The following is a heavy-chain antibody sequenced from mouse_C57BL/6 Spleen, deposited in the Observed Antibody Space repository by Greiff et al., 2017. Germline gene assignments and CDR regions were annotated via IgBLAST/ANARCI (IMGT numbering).Heavy chain of an antibody. D-gene: IGHD2-1*01. CDR1: GFTFSDYG. J-gene: IGHJ4*01. CDR2: ISSGSSTI. V-gene: IGHV5-17*01. CDR3: AAIYPHYYAMDY. Sequence: EVQRVESGGGLVKPGGSLKLSCAASGFTFSDYGMHWVRQAPEKGLEWVAYISSGSSTIYYADTVKGRFTISRDNAKNTLFLQMTSLRSDDTAMYYCAAIYPHYYAMDYWGQGTSVTVSS.